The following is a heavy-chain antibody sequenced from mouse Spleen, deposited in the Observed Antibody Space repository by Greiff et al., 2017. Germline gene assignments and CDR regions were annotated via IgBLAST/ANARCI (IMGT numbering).Heavy chain of an antibody. CDR2: INPGSGGT. V-gene: IGHV1-54*01. CDR1: GYAFTNYL. CDR3: ARSEGYYAMDY. Sequence: QVQLQQSGAELVRPGTSVKVSCKASGYAFTNYLIEWVKQRPGQGLEWIGVINPGSGGTNYNEKLKGKATLTADKSSSTAYMQLSSLTSDDSAVYFCARSEGYYAMDYWGQGTSVTVSS. J-gene: IGHJ4*01.